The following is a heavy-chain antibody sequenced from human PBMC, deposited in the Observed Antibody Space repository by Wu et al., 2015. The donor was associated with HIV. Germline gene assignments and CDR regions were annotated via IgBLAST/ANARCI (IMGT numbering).Heavy chain of an antibody. D-gene: IGHD4-17*01. J-gene: IGHJ4*02. CDR1: GYTFTSNF. CDR2: INPSGGST. V-gene: IGHV1-46*01. CDR3: ARDLIPHDYGDPFDY. Sequence: QVQMVQSGAEVKESGASVKVSCQTSGYTFTSNFVHWVRQAPGQGLEWMGVINPSGGSTTYPQKFQGRVTMTRDTATTTVYLELSSLTSADTAVYYCARDLIPHDYGDPFDYWGQGTLVTVSS.